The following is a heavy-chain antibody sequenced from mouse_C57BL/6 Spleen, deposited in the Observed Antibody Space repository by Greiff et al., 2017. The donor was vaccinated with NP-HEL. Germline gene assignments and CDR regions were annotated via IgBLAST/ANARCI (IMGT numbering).Heavy chain of an antibody. CDR2: IDPSDSYT. D-gene: IGHD6-5*01. V-gene: IGHV1-69*01. CDR1: GYTFTSYW. J-gene: IGHJ2*01. CDR3: ARAPICDY. Sequence: QVQLQQPGAELVMPGASVKLSCKASGYTFTSYWMHWVKQRPGQGLEWIGEIDPSDSYTNYNQKFKGKSTLTVDKSSSTAYMQLSSLTSEDSAVYYCARAPICDYWGQGTTLTVSS.